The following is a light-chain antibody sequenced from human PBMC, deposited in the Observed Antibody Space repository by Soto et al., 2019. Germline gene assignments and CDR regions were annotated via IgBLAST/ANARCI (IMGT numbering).Light chain of an antibody. CDR1: QSIRNY. J-gene: IGKJ3*01. CDR2: AAS. CDR3: QQSSSPPLT. Sequence: DIQMTQSPSSLSASVGDRVTITCRASQSIRNYLNWYQQKPGKAPKVLIYAASSLQSGVPSRFSGSGSGTEFTLTISSLQPVDFATYYCQQSSSPPLTFGPGTKVAVK. V-gene: IGKV1-39*01.